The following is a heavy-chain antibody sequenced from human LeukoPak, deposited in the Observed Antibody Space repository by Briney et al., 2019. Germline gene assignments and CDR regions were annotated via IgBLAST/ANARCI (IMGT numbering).Heavy chain of an antibody. Sequence: GESLRLSCAASGFTFSAYEMNWVRQAPGKGLEWVSYIGSSGSTVYYADSVKGRFTISRDNAKNSLYMQMESLRDEDTAIYYCARDTLEYSNSPDALDIWGQGTMVTVSS. CDR3: ARDTLEYSNSPDALDI. J-gene: IGHJ3*02. CDR1: GFTFSAYE. D-gene: IGHD4-23*01. V-gene: IGHV3-48*03. CDR2: IGSSGSTV.